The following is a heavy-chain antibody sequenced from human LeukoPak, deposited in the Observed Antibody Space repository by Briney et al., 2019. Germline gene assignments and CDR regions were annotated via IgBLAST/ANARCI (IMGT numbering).Heavy chain of an antibody. CDR2: ISGSGGDT. Sequence: GGSLRLSCADSGFTFSTYAMSWVRQAPGKGLEWVSVISGSGGDTKYAESVKGRFTISRDNSKNTLYLQMNSLRAEDTGIYYGAKEYDMLTDYHYDFWGQGTLVTVSS. D-gene: IGHD3-9*01. V-gene: IGHV3-23*01. J-gene: IGHJ4*02. CDR3: AKEYDMLTDYHYDF. CDR1: GFTFSTYA.